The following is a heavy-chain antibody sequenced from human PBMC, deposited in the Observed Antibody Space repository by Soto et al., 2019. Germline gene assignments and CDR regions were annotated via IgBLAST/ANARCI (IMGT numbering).Heavy chain of an antibody. CDR1: GFTFDDFA. J-gene: IGHJ3*01. CDR3: ARTITGTLVARRFDV. CDR2: ISWDGGKV. Sequence: EAQLVESGGKLVQPGWSLRLSCAASGFTFDDFAMHWVRQGPGKGLEWVSGISWDGGKVAYGNSVEGRFSISRDNAKNSLYLQMSRLRPENTALYFCARTITGTLVARRFDVWGQETMVTVSS. V-gene: IGHV3-9*01. D-gene: IGHD6-13*01.